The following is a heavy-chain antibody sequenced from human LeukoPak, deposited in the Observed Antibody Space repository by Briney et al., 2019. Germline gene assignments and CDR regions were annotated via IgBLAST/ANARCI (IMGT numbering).Heavy chain of an antibody. J-gene: IGHJ6*03. V-gene: IGHV7-4-1*02. CDR3: ARVWHDYGDFDYYYYMDV. CDR1: GYTFTSYA. Sequence: GASVKVSCKASGYTFTSYAMNWVRQAPGQGLEWMGWINTNTGNPTYAQGFTGRFVFSLDTSVSTAYLQISSLKAEDTAVYYCARVWHDYGDFDYYYYMDVWGKGTTVTVSS. D-gene: IGHD4-17*01. CDR2: INTNTGNP.